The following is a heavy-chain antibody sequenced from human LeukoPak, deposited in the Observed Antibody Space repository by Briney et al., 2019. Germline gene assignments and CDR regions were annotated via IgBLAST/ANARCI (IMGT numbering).Heavy chain of an antibody. Sequence: GGSLRLSCAASGFTFNSYAMHWVRQAPGKGLEWVAVISYDGSNKYYADSVKGRFTISRDNSKNTLYLQMNSLRAEDTAVYYCARDYGDYYFDYWGQGTLVTVSS. D-gene: IGHD4-17*01. J-gene: IGHJ4*02. V-gene: IGHV3-30-3*01. CDR2: ISYDGSNK. CDR3: ARDYGDYYFDY. CDR1: GFTFNSYA.